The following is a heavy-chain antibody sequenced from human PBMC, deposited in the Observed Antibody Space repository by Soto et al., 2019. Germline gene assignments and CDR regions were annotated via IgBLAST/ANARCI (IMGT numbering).Heavy chain of an antibody. CDR1: GLTSNYY. CDR3: RRSRWCHVDIDV. Sequence: SETLSLTCVVSGLTSNYYWGWMRQPPGKGLEWIGSVYHSGITYYNPSLKGRVAISIDRSNSQFSLRLNSVTGADTAMYYRRRSRWCHVDIDVWDQGTTVTV. CDR2: VYHSGIT. V-gene: IGHV4-38-2*01. J-gene: IGHJ6*02. D-gene: IGHD2-8*01.